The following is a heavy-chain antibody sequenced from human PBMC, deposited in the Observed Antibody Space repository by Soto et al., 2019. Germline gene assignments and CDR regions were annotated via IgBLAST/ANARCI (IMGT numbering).Heavy chain of an antibody. Sequence: QVQLVESGGGVVQPGRSLRLSCAASGFTFSSYGMHWVRQAPGKGLEWVAVISYDGSNKYYADSVKGRFTISRDNSKNTLYLQMNSLRAEDTAVYYCAKGKEIVVVVAAPPPDYWGQGILVTVSS. CDR3: AKGKEIVVVVAAPPPDY. D-gene: IGHD2-15*01. J-gene: IGHJ4*02. CDR2: ISYDGSNK. V-gene: IGHV3-30*18. CDR1: GFTFSSYG.